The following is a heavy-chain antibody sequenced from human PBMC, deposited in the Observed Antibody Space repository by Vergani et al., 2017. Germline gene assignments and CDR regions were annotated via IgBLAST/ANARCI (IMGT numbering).Heavy chain of an antibody. CDR3: ARDGMGGDIVVVPAANPPHY. CDR2: ISAYNGNT. CDR1: GYTFTSYG. J-gene: IGHJ4*02. V-gene: IGHV1-18*04. Sequence: QVQLVQSGAEVKKPGASVKVSCKASGYTFTSYGISWVRQAPGQGLEWMGWISAYNGNTNYAQKLQGRVTMTTDTSTSTAYMELRSLRSDDTAVYYCARDGMGGDIVVVPAANPPHYWGQGTLVTVSS. D-gene: IGHD2-2*01.